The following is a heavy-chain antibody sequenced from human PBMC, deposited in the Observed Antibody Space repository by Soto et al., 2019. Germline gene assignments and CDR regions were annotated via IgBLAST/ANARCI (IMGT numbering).Heavy chain of an antibody. V-gene: IGHV4-59*13. D-gene: IGHD3-3*01. Sequence: SETLSLTCAVSGGSISSYYWSWIRQPLGKGLEWVGYAYYTGTTSYNPSLKSRVTISVDKSRNQFSLKLSSVTAADTAVYYCARGPNYDFWSGYFRGWGQGTLVTVSS. CDR2: AYYTGTT. J-gene: IGHJ4*02. CDR3: ARGPNYDFWSGYFRG. CDR1: GGSISSYY.